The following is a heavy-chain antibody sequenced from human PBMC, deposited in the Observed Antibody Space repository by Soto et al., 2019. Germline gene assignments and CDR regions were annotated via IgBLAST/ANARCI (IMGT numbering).Heavy chain of an antibody. J-gene: IGHJ4*02. D-gene: IGHD6-6*01. CDR3: AKIQYRPAGIGDY. CDR2: ISGSGGST. V-gene: IGHV3-23*01. CDR1: VSTFSSYA. Sequence: WWSLRLSCSASVSTFSSYAMSWVRQAPGKGLEWVSAISGSGGSTYYADSVKGRFTISRDNSKNTLYLQMNSLRAEDTAVYYCAKIQYRPAGIGDYWGQGTLVTVSS.